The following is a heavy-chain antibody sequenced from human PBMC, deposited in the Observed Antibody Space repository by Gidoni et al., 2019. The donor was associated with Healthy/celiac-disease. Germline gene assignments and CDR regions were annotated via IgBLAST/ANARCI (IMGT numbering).Heavy chain of an antibody. Sequence: QVQLVESGGGVVQPGRSLSLSCAASAFTFSRYAMHWVRQAPGKGLGWVAVISYDGSNKYYADYVKGRFTISRDNSKNTLYLQMNSLRAEDTAVYYCARSRDGYNFGSCAFDIWGQGTMVTVSS. CDR3: ARSRDGYNFGSCAFDI. J-gene: IGHJ3*02. CDR1: AFTFSRYA. CDR2: ISYDGSNK. D-gene: IGHD5-12*01. V-gene: IGHV3-30-3*01.